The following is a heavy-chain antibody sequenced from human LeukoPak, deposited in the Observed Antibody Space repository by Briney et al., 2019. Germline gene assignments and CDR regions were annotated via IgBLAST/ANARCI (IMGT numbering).Heavy chain of an antibody. V-gene: IGHV1-2*02. Sequence: ASVKVSCKASGYSFTGYYIHWVRQAPGQGLDWMGWINPNNGATKYARKFQGRVTMTRDTSISRAYMELTRLRSDDTAVYYCARGSETYYDFWSGSSFDYWGQGTLVTVSS. CDR1: GYSFTGYY. CDR3: ARGSETYYDFWSGSSFDY. CDR2: INPNNGAT. D-gene: IGHD3-3*01. J-gene: IGHJ4*02.